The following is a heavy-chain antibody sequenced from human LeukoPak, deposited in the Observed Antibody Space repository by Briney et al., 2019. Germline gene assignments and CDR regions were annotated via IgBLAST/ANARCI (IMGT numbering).Heavy chain of an antibody. Sequence: SETLSLTCAVYGVSFSGYYWSWIRQPPGKGLEWIGEINHSGSTNYNPSLKSRVTISVDTSKNQFSLKLSSVTAADTAVYYCARGPRDYYGSGRRKYAFDYWGRGTLVTVSS. J-gene: IGHJ4*02. CDR1: GVSFSGYY. CDR2: INHSGST. D-gene: IGHD3-10*01. CDR3: ARGPRDYYGSGRRKYAFDY. V-gene: IGHV4-34*01.